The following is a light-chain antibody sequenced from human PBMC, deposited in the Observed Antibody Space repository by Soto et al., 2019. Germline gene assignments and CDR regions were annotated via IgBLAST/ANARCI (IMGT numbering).Light chain of an antibody. CDR3: QQLNSYLLF. CDR2: AAS. CDR1: QGISSY. J-gene: IGKJ4*01. V-gene: IGKV1-9*01. Sequence: DIQLTQSPSFLSASVGDRVTITCRASQGISSYLAWYQQKPGKAPKLLIYAASTLQSGVPSRFSGSGSGTEFTLTISSLQPEDFATYYCQQLNSYLLFFGGGTKVEIK.